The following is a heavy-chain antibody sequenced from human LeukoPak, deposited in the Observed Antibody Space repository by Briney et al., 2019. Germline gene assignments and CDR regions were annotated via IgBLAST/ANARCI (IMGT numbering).Heavy chain of an antibody. Sequence: SETLSLTCTVSGGSISSGGYYWSWIRQPPGKGLEWIGYIYHSGSTYYNPSLKSRVTISVDRSKNQFSLKLSSVTAADTAVYYCARVWGVGANNWFDPWGQGTLVTVSS. J-gene: IGHJ5*02. CDR2: IYHSGST. V-gene: IGHV4-30-2*01. CDR3: ARVWGVGANNWFDP. CDR1: GGSISSGGYY. D-gene: IGHD1-26*01.